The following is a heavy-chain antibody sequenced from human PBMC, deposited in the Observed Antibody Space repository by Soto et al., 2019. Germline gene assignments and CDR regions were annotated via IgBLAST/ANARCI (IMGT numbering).Heavy chain of an antibody. V-gene: IGHV1-18*01. CDR1: GYTFTNYG. Sequence: GASVKVSCKASGYTFTNYGISWVRQAPGQGLEWMGWISAYNGNTNYAQKLQGRVTMTTDTSTSTAYMELRSLRSDDTAVYYCARDWALIVVVPAAKVWFDPWGQGTLVTVSS. D-gene: IGHD2-2*01. CDR2: ISAYNGNT. J-gene: IGHJ5*02. CDR3: ARDWALIVVVPAAKVWFDP.